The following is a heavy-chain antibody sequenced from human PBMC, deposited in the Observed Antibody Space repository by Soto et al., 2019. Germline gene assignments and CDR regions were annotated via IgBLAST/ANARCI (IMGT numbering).Heavy chain of an antibody. CDR2: INHSGST. CDR1: GGSFSGYY. Sequence: SETLSLTCAVYGGSFSGYYWSWIRQPPGKGLEWIGEINHSGSTNYNPSLKSRVTISVDTSKNQFSLKLSSVTAADTAVYYCARGRRRPPYYYGSGSYYTLNYYYYGMDVWGQGTTVTSP. D-gene: IGHD3-10*01. V-gene: IGHV4-34*01. J-gene: IGHJ6*02. CDR3: ARGRRRPPYYYGSGSYYTLNYYYYGMDV.